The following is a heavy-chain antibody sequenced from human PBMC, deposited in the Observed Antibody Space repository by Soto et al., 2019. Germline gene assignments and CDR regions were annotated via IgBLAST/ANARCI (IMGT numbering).Heavy chain of an antibody. Sequence: VQLVQSGAEVKKPGASVKVSCKASGYTFSSYAMSWVRQAPGKGLEWVSAISGSGGSTYYADSVKGRFTISRDNSKNTLYLQMNSLRAEDTAVYYCAKARRGIASDDAFDIWGQGTMVTVSS. CDR3: AKARRGIASDDAFDI. V-gene: IGHV3-23*04. J-gene: IGHJ3*02. CDR1: GYTFSSYA. CDR2: ISGSGGST. D-gene: IGHD1-26*01.